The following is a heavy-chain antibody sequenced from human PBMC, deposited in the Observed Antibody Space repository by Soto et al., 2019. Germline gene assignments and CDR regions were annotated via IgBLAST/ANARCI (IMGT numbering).Heavy chain of an antibody. CDR1: GFTFSSYG. V-gene: IGHV3-33*01. D-gene: IGHD3-3*01. CDR2: IWYDGSNK. CDR3: ARGDYDFWSGSNYYYYYMDV. Sequence: GGSLRLSCAASGFTFSSYGMHWVRQAPGKGLEWVAVIWYDGSNKYYADSVKGRFTISRDNSKNTLYLQMNSLRAEDTAVYYCARGDYDFWSGSNYYYYYMDVWGKGTTVTVSS. J-gene: IGHJ6*03.